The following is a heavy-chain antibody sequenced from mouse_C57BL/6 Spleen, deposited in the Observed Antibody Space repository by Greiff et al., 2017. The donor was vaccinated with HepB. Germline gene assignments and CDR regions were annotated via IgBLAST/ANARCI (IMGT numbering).Heavy chain of an antibody. CDR3: AREGGSNYVYFDY. V-gene: IGHV5-4*01. D-gene: IGHD2-5*01. J-gene: IGHJ2*01. CDR1: GFTFSSYA. Sequence: EVQLVESGGGLVKPGGSLKLSCAASGFTFSSYAMSWVRQTPEKRLEWVATISDGGSYTYYPDNVKGRFTISRDNAKNNLYLQMSHLKSEDTAMYYCAREGGSNYVYFDYWGQGTTLTVSS. CDR2: ISDGGSYT.